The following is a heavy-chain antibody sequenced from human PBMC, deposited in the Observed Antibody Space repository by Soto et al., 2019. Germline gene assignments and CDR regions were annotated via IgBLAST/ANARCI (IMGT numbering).Heavy chain of an antibody. J-gene: IGHJ4*02. D-gene: IGHD5-18*01. CDR3: STYTYGYSPL. Sequence: EVQLVESGGGLVKPGESLRLSCAASGFTLSNTWMTWVRQAPGKGLEWVGRIKSKTEGGTTDYAAPVKGRFTISRDDSKNTLYLQMNSLNTEDTAVYYCSTYTYGYSPLWGKGALVTVSS. V-gene: IGHV3-15*01. CDR2: IKSKTEGGTT. CDR1: GFTLSNTW.